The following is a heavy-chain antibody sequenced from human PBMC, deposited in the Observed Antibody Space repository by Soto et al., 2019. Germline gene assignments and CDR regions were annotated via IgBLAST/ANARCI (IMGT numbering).Heavy chain of an antibody. D-gene: IGHD2-2*01. CDR2: ISSSSSYI. Sequence: GESLKISCAASGFTFSSYSMNWVRQAPGKGLEWVSSISSSSSYIYYSDSVKGRFTISRDNAKNSLYLQMNSLRAEDTAVYYCARYYCSSPSCYYYYCMDVWGQGTTVTVSS. CDR1: GFTFSSYS. V-gene: IGHV3-21*01. J-gene: IGHJ6*02. CDR3: ARYYCSSPSCYYYYCMDV.